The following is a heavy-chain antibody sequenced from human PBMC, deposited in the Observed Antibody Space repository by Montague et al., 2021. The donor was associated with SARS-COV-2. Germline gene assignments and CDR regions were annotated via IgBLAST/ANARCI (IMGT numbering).Heavy chain of an antibody. CDR1: GDSVSSNSAT. J-gene: IGHJ6*02. Sequence: CAISGDSVSSNSATWNWVRQSPSRGLEWLGRTYYRSKWYNDYAVXXRCRVTINPDTSKNQFSLQLNSVTPEDRAIYYCTSGREGNYNVMDVWGQGTTVTVSS. D-gene: IGHD1-1*01. CDR2: TYYRSKWYN. CDR3: TSGREGNYNVMDV. V-gene: IGHV6-1*01.